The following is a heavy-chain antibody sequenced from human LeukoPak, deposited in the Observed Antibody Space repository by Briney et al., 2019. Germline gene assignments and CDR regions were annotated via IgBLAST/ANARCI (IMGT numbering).Heavy chain of an antibody. D-gene: IGHD3-22*01. CDR1: GFTFDDYA. CDR2: ISWNSGSI. V-gene: IGHV3-9*01. Sequence: GGSLRLSCAASGFTFDDYAMHWVRQAPGKGLEWVSGISWNSGSIGYADSVKGRFTISRDNAKNSLYLQMNSPRAEDTALYYCAKDMSMIVVEYYFDYWGQGTLVTVSS. J-gene: IGHJ4*02. CDR3: AKDMSMIVVEYYFDY.